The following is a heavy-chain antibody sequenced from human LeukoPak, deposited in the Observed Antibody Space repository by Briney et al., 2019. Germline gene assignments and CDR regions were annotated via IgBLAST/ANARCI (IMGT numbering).Heavy chain of an antibody. V-gene: IGHV3-30-3*01. CDR2: ISYDGSNK. CDR3: ERAEGVLGAFDI. D-gene: IGHD6-13*01. CDR1: GFTFSTYA. J-gene: IGHJ3*02. Sequence: GGSLRLSCAASGFTFSTYAMHWVRQAPGQGLEWLALISYDGSNKYYADSVKSRITISRDNSKNTLYLQMNSLRAEDTAVYYCERAEGVLGAFDIWGQGTKVTVSS.